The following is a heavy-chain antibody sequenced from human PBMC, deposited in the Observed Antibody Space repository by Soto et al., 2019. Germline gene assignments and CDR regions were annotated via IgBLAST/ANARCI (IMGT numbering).Heavy chain of an antibody. CDR2: ISYDGSNK. J-gene: IGHJ6*02. CDR1: GFTFSSYG. Sequence: QVQLVESGGGVVQTGRSLRLSCAASGFTFSSYGMHCVRQGPGNGLEWVAFISYDGSNKYYAESLKGRFTISRDNSKNTLYLQMNSLRAEEKAGYYCSKERALGASALYDYYGMDVWVHGTTVTVS. V-gene: IGHV3-30*18. CDR3: SKERALGASALYDYYGMDV. D-gene: IGHD6-13*01.